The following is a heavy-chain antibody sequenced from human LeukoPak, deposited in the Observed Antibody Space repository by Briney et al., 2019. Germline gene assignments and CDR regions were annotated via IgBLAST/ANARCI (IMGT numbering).Heavy chain of an antibody. CDR1: GGSISSGGYY. D-gene: IGHD4-17*01. V-gene: IGHV4-31*03. Sequence: SETLSLTCTVSGGSISSGGYYWSWIRQHPGKGLEWIGYIYYSGSTYYNPALKSRVTISVDTPKNQFSLKLSSVTAADTAVYYCARSVYGDYHPGFDYWGQGTLVTVSS. J-gene: IGHJ4*02. CDR2: IYYSGST. CDR3: ARSVYGDYHPGFDY.